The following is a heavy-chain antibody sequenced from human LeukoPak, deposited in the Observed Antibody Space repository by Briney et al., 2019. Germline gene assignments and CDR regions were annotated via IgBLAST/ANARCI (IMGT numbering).Heavy chain of an antibody. V-gene: IGHV3-23*01. CDR1: GFTFGSYA. Sequence: GGSLRLSCAASGFTFGSYAMSWVRQAPGKGLEWASAISGSGGSTYYADSVKGRFTISRDNSKNTLYLQMNSLRAEDTAVYYCATQLSGSYLLDYWGQGTLVTVSS. D-gene: IGHD1-26*01. J-gene: IGHJ4*02. CDR2: ISGSGGST. CDR3: ATQLSGSYLLDY.